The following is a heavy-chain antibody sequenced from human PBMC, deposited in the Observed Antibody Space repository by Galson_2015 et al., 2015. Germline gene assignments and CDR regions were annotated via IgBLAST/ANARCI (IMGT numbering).Heavy chain of an antibody. CDR2: TYYRSKWDN. V-gene: IGHV6-1*01. D-gene: IGHD3-22*01. CDR1: GDSVSSNSAA. CDR3: ARDLAYYYDSSGYYYYFAFDI. J-gene: IGHJ3*02. Sequence: CAISGDSVSSNSAAWNWIRQSPSRGLEWLGRTYYRSKWDNDYAVSVKSRITINPDTSKNQFSLQLNSVTPEDTAVYYCARDLAYYYDSSGYYYYFAFDIWGQGTMVTVSS.